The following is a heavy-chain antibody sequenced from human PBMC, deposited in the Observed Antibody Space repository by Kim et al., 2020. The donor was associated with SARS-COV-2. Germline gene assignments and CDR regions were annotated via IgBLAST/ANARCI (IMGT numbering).Heavy chain of an antibody. CDR2: ISAYNGNT. V-gene: IGHV1-18*01. Sequence: ASVKVSCKASGYTFTSYGISWVRQAPGQGLEWMGWISAYNGNTNYAQKLQGRVTMTTDTSTSTAYMELRSLRSDDTAVYYCARAYYYDSSGFYDYWGQGTLVTVSS. CDR3: ARAYYYDSSGFYDY. D-gene: IGHD3-22*01. J-gene: IGHJ4*02. CDR1: GYTFTSYG.